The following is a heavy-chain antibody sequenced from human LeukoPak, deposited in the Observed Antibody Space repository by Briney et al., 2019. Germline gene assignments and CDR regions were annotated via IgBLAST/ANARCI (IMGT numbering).Heavy chain of an antibody. V-gene: IGHV3-21*06. Sequence: GGSLRLSCAASGFTFSTYNMDWVRQAPGKGLEWVSSITSGGTYTYYADSVKGRFTTSRDNAKNSLSLQLSSLRAEDTAVYYCARGHYDILTASYKWTPDYWGQGILVTVSS. J-gene: IGHJ4*02. CDR2: ITSGGTYT. CDR3: ARGHYDILTASYKWTPDY. D-gene: IGHD3-9*01. CDR1: GFTFSTYN.